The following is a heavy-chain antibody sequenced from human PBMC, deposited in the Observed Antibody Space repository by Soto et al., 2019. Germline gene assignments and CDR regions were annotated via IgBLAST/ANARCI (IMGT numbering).Heavy chain of an antibody. CDR2: IYYSGST. D-gene: IGHD2-2*01. CDR1: GGSISSGGYY. V-gene: IGHV4-31*03. J-gene: IGHJ3*02. Sequence: SETLSLTYTVSGGSISSGGYYWSWIRQHPGKGLEWIGYIYYSGSTYYNPSLKSRVTISVDTSKNQFSLKLSSVTAADTAVYYCARGGDIVVVPAIPEDAFDIWGQGTMVTGSS. CDR3: ARGGDIVVVPAIPEDAFDI.